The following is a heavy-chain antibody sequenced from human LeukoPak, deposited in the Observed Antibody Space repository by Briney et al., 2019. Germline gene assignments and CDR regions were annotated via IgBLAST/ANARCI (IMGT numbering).Heavy chain of an antibody. CDR1: GGSISTYY. V-gene: IGHV4-59*01. Sequence: SETLSLTCTVSGGSISTYYWSWTRQPPGRGLEWIGNVYYSGSTNYNPSLKSRVTISVDTSKNRFSLKLSSVTAADTAMYYCARGISSSWYPIDNWGQGTLVAVSS. D-gene: IGHD6-13*01. J-gene: IGHJ4*02. CDR2: VYYSGST. CDR3: ARGISSSWYPIDN.